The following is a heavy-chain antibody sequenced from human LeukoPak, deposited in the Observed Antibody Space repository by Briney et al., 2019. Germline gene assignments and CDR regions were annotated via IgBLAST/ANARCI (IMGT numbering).Heavy chain of an antibody. D-gene: IGHD6-13*01. Sequence: PSETLSLTCTVSGDSISSSNCYWGWIRQPPGKGLEWIGSIYYSGSTYYNPSLKSRVTISVDTSKNQFSLKLSSVTAADTAVYYCARLTTIAAAGTLLRHNWFDPWGQGTLVTVSS. CDR3: ARLTTIAAAGTLLRHNWFDP. J-gene: IGHJ5*02. CDR2: IYYSGST. V-gene: IGHV4-39*01. CDR1: GDSISSSNCY.